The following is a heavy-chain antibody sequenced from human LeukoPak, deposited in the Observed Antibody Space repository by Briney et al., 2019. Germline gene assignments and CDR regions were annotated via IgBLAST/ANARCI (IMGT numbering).Heavy chain of an antibody. Sequence: SETLSLTCNVSGDSISSYYWGWIRQPPGKGLEWFAYVSSSGTTNDTPSLNSLVTISVNTSKNQLSLNLTSVTAADTAVYYCASHIGRGYSNYYYMNIWGKGTMVTVSS. V-gene: IGHV4-59*08. CDR1: GDSISSYY. CDR3: ASHIGRGYSNYYYMNI. D-gene: IGHD2-15*01. CDR2: VSSSGTT. J-gene: IGHJ6*03.